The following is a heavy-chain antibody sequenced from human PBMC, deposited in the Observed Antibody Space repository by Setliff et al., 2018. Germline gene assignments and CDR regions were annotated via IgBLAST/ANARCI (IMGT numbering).Heavy chain of an antibody. Sequence: GSLRLSCAASGFTFSDYWMTWVRLAPGKGLEWVANIKPDGNEKNYVDSVKGRFTISRDNGENSPSLQMNSLRVEDTAVYYCARGYTGDFHWGQGTLVTVSS. J-gene: IGHJ4*02. D-gene: IGHD7-27*01. CDR3: ARGYTGDFH. V-gene: IGHV3-7*01. CDR1: GFTFSDYW. CDR2: IKPDGNEK.